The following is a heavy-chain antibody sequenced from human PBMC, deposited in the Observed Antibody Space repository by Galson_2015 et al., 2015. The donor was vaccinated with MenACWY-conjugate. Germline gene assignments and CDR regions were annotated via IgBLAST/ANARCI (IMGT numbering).Heavy chain of an antibody. J-gene: IGHJ5*02. V-gene: IGHV4-38-2*02. CDR2: IYHSGST. CDR1: GSSISSGYY. CDR3: ARDCVRSSTSCYEVAP. Sequence: ATLSLTCTVSGSSISSGYYWGWIRPPPGQGLEWIGSIYHSGSTYYNPSLKSRVTISVDTSKNQFSLKLSSVTAADTAVYYCARDCVRSSTSCYEVAPWGQGTLVTVSS. D-gene: IGHD2-2*01.